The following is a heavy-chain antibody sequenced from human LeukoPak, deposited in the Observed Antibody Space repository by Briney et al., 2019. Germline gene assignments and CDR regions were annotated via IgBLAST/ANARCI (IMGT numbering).Heavy chain of an antibody. D-gene: IGHD3-22*01. J-gene: IGHJ4*02. CDR1: GYTFTSYG. CDR2: ISAYNGNT. CDR3: ARGTYYYDSSVYYPIDY. V-gene: IGHV1-18*01. Sequence: EASVKVSRKASGYTFTSYGISWVRQAPGQGLEWMGWISAYNGNTNYAQKLQGRVTMTTDTSTSTAYMELRSLRSDDTAVYYCARGTYYYDSSVYYPIDYWGQGTLVTVSS.